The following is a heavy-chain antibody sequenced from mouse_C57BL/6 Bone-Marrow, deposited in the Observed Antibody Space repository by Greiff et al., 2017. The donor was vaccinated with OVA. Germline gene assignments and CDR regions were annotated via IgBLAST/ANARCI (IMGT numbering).Heavy chain of an antibody. J-gene: IGHJ2*01. CDR3: TRYDYDDY. CDR2: IDPETGGT. V-gene: IGHV1-15*01. D-gene: IGHD2-4*01. Sequence: VKLQESGAELVRPGASVTLSCKASGYTFTDYEMHWVKQTPVHGLEWIGAIDPETGGTAYNQKFKGKAILTADKSSSTAYMELRSLTSEDSAVYYCTRYDYDDYWGQGTTLTVSS. CDR1: GYTFTDYE.